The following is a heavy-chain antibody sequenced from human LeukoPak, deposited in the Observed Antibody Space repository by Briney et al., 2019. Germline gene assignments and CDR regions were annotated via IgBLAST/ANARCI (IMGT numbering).Heavy chain of an antibody. CDR1: GGSFSGYY. CDR3: ARDIAAAGRGDHDAFDI. D-gene: IGHD6-13*01. J-gene: IGHJ3*02. Sequence: SETLSLTCAVYGGSFSGYYWSWIRQPPGKGLEWIGEINHSGSTNYNPSLKSRVTISVDTSKNQFSLKLSSVTAADTAVYYCARDIAAAGRGDHDAFDIWGQGTMVTVSS. CDR2: INHSGST. V-gene: IGHV4-34*01.